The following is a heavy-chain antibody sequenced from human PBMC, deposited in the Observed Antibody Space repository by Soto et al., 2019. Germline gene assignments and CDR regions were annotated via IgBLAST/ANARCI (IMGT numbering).Heavy chain of an antibody. CDR3: ARSGGWLAPLEY. D-gene: IGHD6-19*01. V-gene: IGHV4-61*08. Sequence: SETLSLTCNVSGGSISSGDYYWSWIRQPPGKGLEWIGYIYDSGFTHYNPPLKSRVTISVDTSKNQFSLKLSSVTAADTAVYYCARSGGWLAPLEYWGQGALVTISS. CDR2: IYDSGFT. J-gene: IGHJ4*02. CDR1: GGSISSGDYY.